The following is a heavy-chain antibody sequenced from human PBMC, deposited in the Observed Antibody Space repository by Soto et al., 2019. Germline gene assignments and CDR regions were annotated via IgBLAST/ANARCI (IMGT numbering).Heavy chain of an antibody. J-gene: IGHJ4*02. V-gene: IGHV4-34*01. CDR3: ARYSSGWYGRFCFDD. Sequence: PSETLSLTCAVYGGPFSGYYWSWIRQPPGKGLEWIGEINHSGSTNYNPSLKSRVTISVDTSKNQFSLKLSSVTAADTAVYYCARYSSGWYGRFCFDDWGQGTLVTVSS. CDR1: GGPFSGYY. D-gene: IGHD6-19*01. CDR2: INHSGST.